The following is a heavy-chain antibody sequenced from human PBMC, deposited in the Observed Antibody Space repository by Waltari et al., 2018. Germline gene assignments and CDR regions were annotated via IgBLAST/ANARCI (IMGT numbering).Heavy chain of an antibody. D-gene: IGHD3-16*01. V-gene: IGHV1-2*02. CDR2: INPNGGGT. CDR3: SREGRGGGLDY. CDR1: GYTFTGYY. J-gene: IGHJ4*02. Sequence: QVQLVQSGAEVKKPGASVTVSCKASGYTFTGYYLHWVRQAPGQGLEWMGWINPNGGGTNYAQKFQGRVTMTRDTSISTAYMELSRLRSDDTAVYYCSREGRGGGLDYWGQGTLVTVSA.